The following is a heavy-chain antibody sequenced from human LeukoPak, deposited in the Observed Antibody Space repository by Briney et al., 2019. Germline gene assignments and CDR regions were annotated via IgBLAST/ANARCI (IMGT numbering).Heavy chain of an antibody. D-gene: IGHD3-16*01. Sequence: PSETLSLTCTVSGGSVSSHYWSRIRQPPGKGLEWIGYIYYSGSTNYNPSLKSRVTISVDTSKNQFSLKLSSVTAADTAVYYCARGFEYYYYMDVWGKGTTVTVSS. J-gene: IGHJ6*03. CDR1: GGSVSSHY. V-gene: IGHV4-59*02. CDR2: IYYSGST. CDR3: ARGFEYYYYMDV.